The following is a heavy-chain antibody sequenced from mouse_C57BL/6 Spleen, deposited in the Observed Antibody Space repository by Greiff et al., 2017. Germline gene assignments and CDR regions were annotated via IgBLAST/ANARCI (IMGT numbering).Heavy chain of an antibody. D-gene: IGHD1-1*01. CDR2: INPSTGGT. CDR3: ARSAVVATGDYFDY. CDR1: GYSFTGYY. Sequence: EVQLQQSGPELVKPGASVKISCKASGYSFTGYYMNWVKQSPEKSLEWIGEINPSTGGTTYNQKFKAKATLTVDKSSSTAYMQLKSLTSEDSAVYYCARSAVVATGDYFDYWGQGTTLTVSS. V-gene: IGHV1-42*01. J-gene: IGHJ2*01.